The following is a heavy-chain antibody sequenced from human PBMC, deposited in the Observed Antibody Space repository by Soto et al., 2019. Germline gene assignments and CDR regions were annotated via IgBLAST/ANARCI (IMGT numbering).Heavy chain of an antibody. J-gene: IGHJ4*02. D-gene: IGHD6-6*01. CDR2: IYIGDSET. V-gene: IGHV5-51*01. CDR3: AKDLSRYSSSSLTSFDY. CDR1: GYSFTSYW. Sequence: ESLKISCKGPGYSFTSYWIAWVRQMPGEGLEWMGIIYIGDSETIYSPSFQGQVTISADKSISTAYLQWSSLKASDTAMYYCAKDLSRYSSSSLTSFDYWGQGTLVTVSS.